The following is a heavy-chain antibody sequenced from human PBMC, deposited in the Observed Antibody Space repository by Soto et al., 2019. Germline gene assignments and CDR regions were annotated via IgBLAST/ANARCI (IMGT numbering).Heavy chain of an antibody. CDR2: INLNSGGT. Sequence: QVQLVQSGAEVKKPGASVKVSCKAFGYTFTGYYWNWGRQPLGKGLGWMGWINLNSGGTNYAQKFQGWVTMTRDTSISTAYMELSRLRSDDTAVYYCARGYCSGGSCYYHDAFDIWGQGTMVTVSS. CDR3: ARGYCSGGSCYYHDAFDI. V-gene: IGHV1-2*04. D-gene: IGHD2-15*01. J-gene: IGHJ3*02. CDR1: GYTFTGYY.